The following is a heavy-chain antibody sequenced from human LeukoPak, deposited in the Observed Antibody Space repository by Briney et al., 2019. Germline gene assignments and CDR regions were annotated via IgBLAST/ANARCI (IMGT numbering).Heavy chain of an antibody. Sequence: QSGGSLRLSCEVSGFTFNSYVMSWVRRAPGKGLEWVSAISGSTGRTYYADSVKGRFTISRDNSKNTLYLQMNNLRAEDTAVYYCAPRVVGSAPFDYWGQGTLVTVSS. CDR3: APRVVGSAPFDY. V-gene: IGHV3-23*01. CDR2: ISGSTGRT. D-gene: IGHD2-15*01. J-gene: IGHJ4*02. CDR1: GFTFNSYV.